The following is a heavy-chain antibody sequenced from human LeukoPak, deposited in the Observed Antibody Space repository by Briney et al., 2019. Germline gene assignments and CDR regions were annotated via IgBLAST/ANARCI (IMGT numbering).Heavy chain of an antibody. CDR3: ARGPSYCDF. CDR2: ISYSGST. Sequence: SETLSPTCTVSGGSISSDGFYWSWVRQHPGKGLEWIGYISYSGSTYYNPSLKSRVSVSLDTSKSQFSLKLTSVTAADTAVYFCARGPSYCDFWGQGTLVTVSS. CDR1: GGSISSDGFY. V-gene: IGHV4-31*03. J-gene: IGHJ4*02.